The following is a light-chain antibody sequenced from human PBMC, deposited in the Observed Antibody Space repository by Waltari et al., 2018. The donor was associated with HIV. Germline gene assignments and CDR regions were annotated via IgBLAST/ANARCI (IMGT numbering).Light chain of an antibody. CDR2: EVT. J-gene: IGLJ2*01. V-gene: IGLV2-8*01. CDR3: SSYADNTAV. CDR1: SSDVGDYTY. Sequence: QSALTQPPSASGSPGQSVTISCTGTSSDVGDYTYVSWYQQHPGKAPKLMIYEVTKRPSGVPDRFSGSKSGNTASLTVSGLQTEDEADYYCSSYADNTAVFGGGTKLTVL.